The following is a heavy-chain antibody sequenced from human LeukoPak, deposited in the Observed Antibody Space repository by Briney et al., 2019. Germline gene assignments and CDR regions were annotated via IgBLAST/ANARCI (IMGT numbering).Heavy chain of an antibody. V-gene: IGHV3-23*01. D-gene: IGHD5-12*01. CDR3: ARSGYGDLYFDY. CDR2: ISGSGGST. CDR1: GFTFSSYA. J-gene: IGHJ4*02. Sequence: GGSLRLSCAASGFTFSSYAMSWVRQAPGKGLEWVSAISGSGGSTYYADSVKGRFTISRDNSKNTLYLQMNSLRAEDTAVYYCARSGYGDLYFDYWGQGTLVTVSS.